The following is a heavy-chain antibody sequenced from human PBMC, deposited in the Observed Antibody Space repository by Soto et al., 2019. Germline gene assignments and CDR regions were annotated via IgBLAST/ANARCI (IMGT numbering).Heavy chain of an antibody. CDR3: ARGWQSAFDI. J-gene: IGHJ3*02. V-gene: IGHV3-53*01. CDR1: GFTVSDNY. D-gene: IGHD6-13*01. CDR2: IYRGGST. Sequence: GGSLRLSCAASGFTVSDNYMSWVRQAPGKGLEWVSVIYRGGSTYYANSVTGRFTISRDTSLHLQMNSLKTEATAIYYCARGWQSAFDIWGQGTMVTVSS.